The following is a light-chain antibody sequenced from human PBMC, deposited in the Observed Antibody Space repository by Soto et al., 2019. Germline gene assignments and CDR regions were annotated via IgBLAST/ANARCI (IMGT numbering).Light chain of an antibody. CDR3: QHYNSYGT. CDR2: DAS. V-gene: IGKV1-5*01. J-gene: IGKJ1*01. Sequence: DIQMTQSPSSLSASVGDRVTITCRASQSLSGYLNWYQQKPGKAPKLLIYDASSLQSGVPSRFSGSGSGTEFTLTISSLQPDDFATYYCQHYNSYGTFGQGTKVDIK. CDR1: QSLSGY.